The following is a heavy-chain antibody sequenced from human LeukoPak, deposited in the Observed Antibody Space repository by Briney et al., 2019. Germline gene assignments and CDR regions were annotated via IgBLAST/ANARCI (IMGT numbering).Heavy chain of an antibody. CDR2: ISWNSGSI. V-gene: IGHV3-9*01. J-gene: IGHJ4*02. CDR3: AKDDSSSSYFDY. Sequence: GGSLRLSCAASGFTFDDYAMHWVRQAPGKGLEWVSGISWNSGSIGYADSVKGRFTISRDNAKNSLYLQMNGLRAEDTALYYCAKDDSSSSYFDYWGQGTLVTVSS. D-gene: IGHD6-6*01. CDR1: GFTFDDYA.